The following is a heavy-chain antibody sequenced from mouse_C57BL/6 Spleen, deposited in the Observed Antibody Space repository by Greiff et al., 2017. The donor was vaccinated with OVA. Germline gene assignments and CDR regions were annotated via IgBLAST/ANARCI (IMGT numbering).Heavy chain of an antibody. D-gene: IGHD4-1*01. Sequence: EVQLVESGGGLVKPGGSLKLSCAASGFTFSSYAMSWVRQTPEKRLEWVATISDGGSYTYYPDNVKGRFTISRDNAKNNLYLQMSHLKSEDTAMYYCAREGGTGTYGIRYFDVWGTGTTVTVSS. V-gene: IGHV5-4*01. CDR1: GFTFSSYA. CDR2: ISDGGSYT. J-gene: IGHJ1*03. CDR3: AREGGTGTYGIRYFDV.